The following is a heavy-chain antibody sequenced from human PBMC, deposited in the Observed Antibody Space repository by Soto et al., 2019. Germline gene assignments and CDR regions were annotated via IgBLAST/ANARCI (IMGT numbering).Heavy chain of an antibody. Sequence: EVQLVESGGGLIQPGGSLRLSCAVSGFSVTTNCMYWVRQAPGKGLEWLAVVYATGVTHYADSVKGRFTISRDNSKNTMYLQMNSLRAEDTAVYYCARDWGGDAGLYWYFDFWGRGTLVTVSS. J-gene: IGHJ2*01. V-gene: IGHV3-53*01. CDR3: ARDWGGDAGLYWYFDF. CDR1: GFSVTTNC. CDR2: VYATGVT. D-gene: IGHD3-10*01.